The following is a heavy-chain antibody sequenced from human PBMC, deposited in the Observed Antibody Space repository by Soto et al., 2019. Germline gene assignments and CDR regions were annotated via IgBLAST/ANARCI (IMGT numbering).Heavy chain of an antibody. CDR2: IWYDGSNK. D-gene: IGHD3-10*01. CDR3: ARDPSHGSGSYLDY. CDR1: GFNFNNYG. V-gene: IGHV3-33*01. J-gene: IGHJ4*02. Sequence: LRLSCTASGFNFNNYGMHWVRQAPGKGLEWVAVIWYDGSNKYYAVSVKGRFTISRNNSKNTLYLQMSSLRAEDTAVYFCARDPSHGSGSYLDYWGQGTLVTVSS.